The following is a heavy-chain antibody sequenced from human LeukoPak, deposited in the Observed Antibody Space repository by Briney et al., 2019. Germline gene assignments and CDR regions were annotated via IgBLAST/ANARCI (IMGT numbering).Heavy chain of an antibody. CDR1: GFTFINYG. D-gene: IGHD1-7*01. V-gene: IGHV3-30*02. J-gene: IGHJ4*02. CDR2: IRYDGSNK. CDR3: ARRPISITGTELELDY. Sequence: GGSLRLSCAASGFTFINYGMHWVRQAPGKGLEWVAFIRYDGSNKYYADSVKGRFTISRDNSKNTLYLQMNSLRAEDTAVYYCARRPISITGTELELDYWGQGTLVTVSS.